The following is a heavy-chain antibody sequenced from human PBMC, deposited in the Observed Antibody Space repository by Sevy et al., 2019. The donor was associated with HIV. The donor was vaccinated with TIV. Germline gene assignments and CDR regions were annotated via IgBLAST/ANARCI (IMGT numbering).Heavy chain of an antibody. CDR3: ARVGGWEVGSLDNWLDP. CDR2: IGGSGDTT. CDR1: GFTFSSYA. J-gene: IGHJ5*02. Sequence: GGSLRLSCAASGFTFSSYAMSWVRQAPEKGLEWVSTIGGSGDTTSYSDSVKGRFTISSDNSKNILYLQMYSLRAEDTAVHYCARVGGWEVGSLDNWLDPWGQGTLVTVSS. V-gene: IGHV3-23*01. D-gene: IGHD1-26*01.